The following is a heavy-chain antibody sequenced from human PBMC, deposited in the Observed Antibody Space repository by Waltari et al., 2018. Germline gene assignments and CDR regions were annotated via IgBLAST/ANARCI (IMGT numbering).Heavy chain of an antibody. CDR2: IYYSGST. V-gene: IGHV4-31*03. D-gene: IGHD5-12*01. CDR3: ARDPYSRWGYSGYDPQNDAFDI. J-gene: IGHJ3*02. CDR1: GGSISSGGYY. Sequence: QVQLQESGPGLVKPSQTLSLTCTVSGGSISSGGYYWSWIRQHPGKGQEWIGYIYYSGSTYYNPSLKSRVTISVDTSKNQFSLKLSSVTAADTAVYYCARDPYSRWGYSGYDPQNDAFDIWGQGTMVTVSS.